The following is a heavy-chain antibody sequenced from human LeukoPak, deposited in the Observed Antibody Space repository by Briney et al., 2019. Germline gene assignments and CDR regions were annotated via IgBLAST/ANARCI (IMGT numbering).Heavy chain of an antibody. J-gene: IGHJ4*02. CDR3: AREATIFGVVIITYYFDY. Sequence: GSSVKVSCKASGGTFSIYAISWVREAPGQGLEWMGRIIPIFGTANYAQKFHGGVTITTDESTSTAYMELSSLRSEDTAVYYCAREATIFGVVIITYYFDYWGQGTLVTVSS. CDR1: GGTFSIYA. D-gene: IGHD3-3*01. V-gene: IGHV1-69*05. CDR2: IIPIFGTA.